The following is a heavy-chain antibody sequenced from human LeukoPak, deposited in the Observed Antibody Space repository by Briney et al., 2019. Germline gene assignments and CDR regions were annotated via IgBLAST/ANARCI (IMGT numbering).Heavy chain of an antibody. CDR3: ASLTYYDILTGYYTFDY. CDR2: IYHSGST. J-gene: IGHJ4*02. CDR1: GGSISSSNW. V-gene: IGHV4-4*02. Sequence: SETLSLTCAVSGGSISSSNWWSWVRQPPGKGLEWIGEIYHSGSTNYNPSLKSRVTISVDKSKNQFSLKLSSVTAADTAVYYCASLTYYDILTGYYTFDYWGQGTLVTVSS. D-gene: IGHD3-9*01.